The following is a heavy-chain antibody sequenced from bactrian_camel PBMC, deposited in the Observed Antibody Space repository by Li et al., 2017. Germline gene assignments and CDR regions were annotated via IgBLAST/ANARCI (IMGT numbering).Heavy chain of an antibody. CDR3: ATAQGYIDPWFPRANYNY. Sequence: QVQLVESGGGSVEAGGSLRLSCEVIGLVDSPKCMGWFRRVPGKEREGVAAIWPGDTRKYYADSVKGRFTISQDHPKNTVYLLMNNLKPEDTAMYYCATAQGYIDPWFPRANYNYWGQGTQVTVSA. D-gene: IGHD5*01. CDR1: GLVDSPKC. J-gene: IGHJ4*01. CDR2: IWPGDTRK. V-gene: IGHV3S54*01.